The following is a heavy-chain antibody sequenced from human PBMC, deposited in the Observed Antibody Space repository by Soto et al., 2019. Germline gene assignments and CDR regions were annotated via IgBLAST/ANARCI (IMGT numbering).Heavy chain of an antibody. Sequence: PSETLSLTCAVYGGSFSGYYWSWIRQPPGKGLEWIGEINHSGSTNYNPSLKSRVTISVDTSKNQFSLKLSSVTAADTAVYYCATLRGPPQQLVRAYNWFDPWGQGTLVTVSS. J-gene: IGHJ5*02. D-gene: IGHD6-13*01. CDR1: GGSFSGYY. CDR3: ATLRGPPQQLVRAYNWFDP. V-gene: IGHV4-34*01. CDR2: INHSGST.